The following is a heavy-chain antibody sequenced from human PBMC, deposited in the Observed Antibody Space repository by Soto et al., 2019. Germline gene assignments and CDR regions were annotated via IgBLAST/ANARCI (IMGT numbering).Heavy chain of an antibody. D-gene: IGHD6-13*01. Sequence: PGESLKISCQGSGFSFTSYWIGWVRQMPGKGLEWMGLIYPRDSDTRYSPSFQGHVTFSVDKSSGTAFLQWNNLKASDTAVFYCVKSQSGYTSSWYFDWGQGTLVTVSS. CDR3: VKSQSGYTSSWYFD. V-gene: IGHV5-51*01. J-gene: IGHJ4*02. CDR1: GFSFTSYW. CDR2: IYPRDSDT.